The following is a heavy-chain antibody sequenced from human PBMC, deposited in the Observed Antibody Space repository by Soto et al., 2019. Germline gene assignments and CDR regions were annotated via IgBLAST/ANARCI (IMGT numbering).Heavy chain of an antibody. CDR2: ISSSSSYI. Sequence: VGSLRLSCAASGFTFSSYSMNWVRQAPGKGLEWVSSISSSSSYIYYADSVKGRFTISRDNAKNSLYLQMNSLRAEDTAVYYCARAYTAMVRSGYYYYGMDVWGQGTTVTSP. CDR1: GFTFSSYS. J-gene: IGHJ6*02. D-gene: IGHD5-18*01. CDR3: ARAYTAMVRSGYYYYGMDV. V-gene: IGHV3-21*01.